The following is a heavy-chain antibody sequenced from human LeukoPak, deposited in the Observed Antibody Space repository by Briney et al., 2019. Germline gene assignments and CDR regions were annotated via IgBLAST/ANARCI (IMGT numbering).Heavy chain of an antibody. J-gene: IGHJ4*02. CDR2: TYYSGST. CDR3: ARTYSSSWLIDY. CDR1: GGSISSYY. V-gene: IGHV4-59*08. Sequence: PSETLSLTCTVSGGSISSYYWSWIRQPPGKGLEWIGYTYYSGSTNYNPSLKSRVTISVDTSKNQFSLKLSSVTAADTAVYYCARTYSSSWLIDYWGQGTLVTVPS. D-gene: IGHD6-13*01.